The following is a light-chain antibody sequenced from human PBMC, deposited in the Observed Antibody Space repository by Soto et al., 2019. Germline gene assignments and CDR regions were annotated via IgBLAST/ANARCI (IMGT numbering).Light chain of an antibody. J-gene: IGKJ4*01. CDR3: LQYASEPLT. CDR2: GAS. Sequence: ETVLTQSPGTLSLSPGERATHSCRASQSVAKNDLAWYQHKPGQGPRLLISGASSRATGIPDRFSGSGSGTDFTLTISRLQPEDFAVYYCLQYASEPLTFGGGTKVEI. V-gene: IGKV3-20*01. CDR1: QSVAKND.